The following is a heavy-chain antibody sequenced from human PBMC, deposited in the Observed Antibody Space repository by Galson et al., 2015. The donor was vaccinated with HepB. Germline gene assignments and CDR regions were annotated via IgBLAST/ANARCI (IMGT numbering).Heavy chain of an antibody. CDR3: ARSGYFDWLLPSQNDY. V-gene: IGHV1-3*01. Sequence: SVKVSCKASGYTFTSYAMHWVRQAPGQRLEWMGWINAGNGNTKYSQKFQGRVTITRDTSASTAYMELSSLRSEDTAVYYCARSGYFDWLLPSQNDYWGQGTLVTVSS. D-gene: IGHD3-9*01. CDR1: GYTFTSYA. J-gene: IGHJ4*02. CDR2: INAGNGNT.